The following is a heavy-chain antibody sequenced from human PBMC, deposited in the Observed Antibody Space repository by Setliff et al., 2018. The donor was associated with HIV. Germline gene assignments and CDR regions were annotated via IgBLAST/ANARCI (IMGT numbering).Heavy chain of an antibody. V-gene: IGHV1-24*01. D-gene: IGHD3-9*01. CDR2: SDAEDGES. CDR3: ATVPLGDWSFDS. Sequence: DSVKVSCKVSGYPLSELSIHWVRQAPGKGLEWMGGSDAEDGESVYAQKFQDRVTMTEDRSTDTAYMELSSLRSEDTAVYYCATVPLGDWSFDSWGQGTLVTVSS. CDR1: GYPLSELS. J-gene: IGHJ4*02.